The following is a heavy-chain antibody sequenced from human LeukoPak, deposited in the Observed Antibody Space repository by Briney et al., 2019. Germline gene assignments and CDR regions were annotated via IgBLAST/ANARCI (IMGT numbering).Heavy chain of an antibody. CDR2: IYTSGST. J-gene: IGHJ4*02. V-gene: IGHV4-61*02. CDR3: ARDRPWRGGNGY. CDR1: GGSISSGSYY. Sequence: SQTLSLTCTVSGGSISSGSYYWSWIRQPAGKGLEWIGRIYTSGSTNYNPSLKSRVTISVDTSKNQFSLKLGSVTAADTAVYYCARDRPWRGGNGYWGQGTLVTVSS. D-gene: IGHD4-23*01.